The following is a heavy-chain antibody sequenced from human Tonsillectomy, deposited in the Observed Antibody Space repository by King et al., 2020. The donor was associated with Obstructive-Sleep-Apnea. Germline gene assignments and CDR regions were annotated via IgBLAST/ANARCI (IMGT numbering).Heavy chain of an antibody. V-gene: IGHV3-7*01. CDR1: GFTFSAYW. J-gene: IGHJ4*02. CDR2: IKADGSEK. D-gene: IGHD1-1*01. CDR3: ARDVSTGAFDY. Sequence: VQLVESGGGLVQPGGSLRLSCAASGFTFSAYWMSWVRQAPGKGLEWVSSIKADGSEKYYWESLKGRFTSSRDNAKSSLYLQMNSLRAEDTTLYYCARDVSTGAFDYWGQGTLVTVSS.